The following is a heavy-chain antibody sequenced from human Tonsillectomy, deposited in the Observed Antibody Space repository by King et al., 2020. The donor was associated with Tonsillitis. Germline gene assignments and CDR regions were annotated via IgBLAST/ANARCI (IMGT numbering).Heavy chain of an antibody. CDR1: GDSLTSGGYF. Sequence: LQLQESGPGLVRPSQTLSLICSVSGDSLTSGGYFWSWIRQPPDKGLEWIGSIYHSGPTYHTPSLRSRLFMSVDPSKNQFSLRLTSVTAADTAVYYCARNRDYGDYVDFWGQGTLVAVSS. V-gene: IGHV4-31*03. D-gene: IGHD4-17*01. CDR3: ARNRDYGDYVDF. J-gene: IGHJ4*02. CDR2: IYHSGPT.